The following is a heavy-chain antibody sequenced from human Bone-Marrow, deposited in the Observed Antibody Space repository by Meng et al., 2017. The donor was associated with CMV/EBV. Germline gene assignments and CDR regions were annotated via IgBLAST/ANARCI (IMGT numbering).Heavy chain of an antibody. D-gene: IGHD1-1*01. V-gene: IGHV4-59*11. Sequence: REQAGPRLVKSSETLSLTCRVSGVSISTHYWSWIRQTPGKGLEWIASIHYTGRADYSPSLKSRVTVSVDTSDSQLSLKLSSVTTADTAMYYCAERGGGYWGQGILVTVSS. CDR3: AERGGGY. J-gene: IGHJ4*02. CDR1: GVSISTHY. CDR2: IHYTGRA.